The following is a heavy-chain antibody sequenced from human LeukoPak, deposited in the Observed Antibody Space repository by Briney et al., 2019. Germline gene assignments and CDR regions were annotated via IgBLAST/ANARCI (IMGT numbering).Heavy chain of an antibody. J-gene: IGHJ4*02. D-gene: IGHD5-12*01. CDR1: GFTFDDYV. Sequence: GTSLRLSCAASGFTFDDYVMHWVRQAPGKGLEWVSSIGWNKDKILYADSLKGRFTISRDNARRSLFLQMDSLRAEDTAFYYCAKAKRNSDYLFDYWGQGTLVAVSS. CDR2: IGWNKDKI. V-gene: IGHV3-9*01. CDR3: AKAKRNSDYLFDY.